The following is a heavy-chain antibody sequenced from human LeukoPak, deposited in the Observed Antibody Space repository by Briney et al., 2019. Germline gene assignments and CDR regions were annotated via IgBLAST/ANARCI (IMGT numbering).Heavy chain of an antibody. D-gene: IGHD5-24*01. CDR2: IIPIFGTA. CDR3: ASQRRDGYPVDY. Sequence: SVKVSCKASGGTFSSYAISWVRQAPGQGLEWMGGIIPIFGTANYAQKFQGRVTITADESTSTAYMELSSLRSEDTAVYYCASQRRDGYPVDYWGQGTLVTVSS. J-gene: IGHJ4*02. CDR1: GGTFSSYA. V-gene: IGHV1-69*13.